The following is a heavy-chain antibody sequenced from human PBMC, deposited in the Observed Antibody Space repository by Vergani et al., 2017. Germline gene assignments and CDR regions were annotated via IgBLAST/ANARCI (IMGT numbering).Heavy chain of an antibody. J-gene: IGHJ4*02. D-gene: IGHD3-3*01. Sequence: EVQLVESGGGLVQPGRSLRLSCAASGFTFDDYAMHWVRQAPGKGLEWVSGISWNSGSIGYADSVKGRFTISRDNAKNSLYLQMNSLRAEDTAVYYCAKETIFGVVSINYYFDYWGQGTLVTVSS. CDR3: AKETIFGVVSINYYFDY. CDR2: ISWNSGSI. CDR1: GFTFDDYA. V-gene: IGHV3-9*01.